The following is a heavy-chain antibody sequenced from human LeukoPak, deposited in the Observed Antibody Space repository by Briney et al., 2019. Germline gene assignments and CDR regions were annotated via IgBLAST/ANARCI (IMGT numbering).Heavy chain of an antibody. D-gene: IGHD2-15*01. CDR2: IWYDGHNK. Sequence: GGSLRLSCAASGFTFSSYEMNWVRQAPGKGLEWVAVIWYDGHNKYYADSVKGRFTISRDNSRNTLYLQMNSLRAEDTAVYYCARAPRYCSGGSCYSMYYYYGLDVWGQGTTVTVSS. J-gene: IGHJ6*02. CDR3: ARAPRYCSGGSCYSMYYYYGLDV. V-gene: IGHV3-33*08. CDR1: GFTFSSYE.